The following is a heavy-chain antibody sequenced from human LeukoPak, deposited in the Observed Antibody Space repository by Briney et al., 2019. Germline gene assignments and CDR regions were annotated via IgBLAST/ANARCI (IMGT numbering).Heavy chain of an antibody. CDR2: IYYSGNT. CDR3: ARDSLGAGTVGATSGY. CDR1: GGSISSNSYY. Sequence: PSETLSLTCAVSGGSISSNSYYWGWIRQPPGKGLEWIGSIYYSGNTYYNPSLKSRLTISVDTSKNQFSLKLSSVTAADTAVYYCARDSLGAGTVGATSGYWGQGTLVTVSS. V-gene: IGHV4-39*02. J-gene: IGHJ4*02. D-gene: IGHD1-26*01.